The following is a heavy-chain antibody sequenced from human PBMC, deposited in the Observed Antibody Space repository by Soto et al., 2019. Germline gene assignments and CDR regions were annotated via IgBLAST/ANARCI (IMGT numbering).Heavy chain of an antibody. D-gene: IGHD1-7*01. Sequence: ASVNVSCQASGYTFTSYAMHWVRQAPGQRLEWTGWINAGNGNTKYSQKFQGRVTITRDTSASTAYMELSSLRSEDTAVYYCARDLKVKRYNWNYNWFDPWGQGTLVTVSS. J-gene: IGHJ5*02. CDR2: INAGNGNT. V-gene: IGHV1-3*01. CDR3: ARDLKVKRYNWNYNWFDP. CDR1: GYTFTSYA.